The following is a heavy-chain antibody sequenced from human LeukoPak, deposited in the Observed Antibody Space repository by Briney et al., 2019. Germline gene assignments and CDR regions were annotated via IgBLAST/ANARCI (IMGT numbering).Heavy chain of an antibody. D-gene: IGHD2-15*01. Sequence: GGSLRLSCAASGFTFSSYSMNWVRQAPGKGLEWVSSISSSSSYIYYAYSVKGRFTISRDNAKNSLYLQMNSLRAEDTAVYYCARGNCSGGSCYSSCDYWGQGTLVTVSS. CDR2: ISSSSSYI. CDR3: ARGNCSGGSCYSSCDY. V-gene: IGHV3-21*01. CDR1: GFTFSSYS. J-gene: IGHJ4*02.